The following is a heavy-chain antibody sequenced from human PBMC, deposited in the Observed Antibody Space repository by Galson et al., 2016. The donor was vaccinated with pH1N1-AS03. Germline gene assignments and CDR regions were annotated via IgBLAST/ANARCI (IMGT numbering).Heavy chain of an antibody. CDR3: ARGGGSAVPGGLDV. CDR2: ITASSSSI. D-gene: IGHD6-19*01. J-gene: IGHJ6*02. Sequence: SLRLSCAASGFTFSSYNIHWVRQAPGKGLEWVSYITASSSSINYADSVRGRFTISRDNAKNSVYLQMNSLRAEAKAVYFCARGGGSAVPGGLDVWGQGTTVTVSS. V-gene: IGHV3-48*01. CDR1: GFTFSSYN.